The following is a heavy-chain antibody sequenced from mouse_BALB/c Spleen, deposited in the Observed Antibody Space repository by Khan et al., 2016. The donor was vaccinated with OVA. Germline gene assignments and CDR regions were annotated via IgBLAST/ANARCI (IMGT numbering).Heavy chain of an antibody. CDR2: INPTSGYT. V-gene: IGHV1-7*01. CDR3: ARDRIDY. J-gene: IGHJ2*01. CDR1: GYTFTSYW. Sequence: QVQLQHSGAELAKPGASVKMSCTASGYTFTSYWMHWIKQRPGQGLEWIGYINPTSGYTDYNQKFKDKATLTADKSSSTAYMQLSSLTSDDSAVYYCARDRIDYWGQGTALTVSS.